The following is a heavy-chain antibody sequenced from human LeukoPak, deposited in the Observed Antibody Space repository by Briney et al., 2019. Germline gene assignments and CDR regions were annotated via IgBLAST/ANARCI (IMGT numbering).Heavy chain of an antibody. V-gene: IGHV1-8*03. CDR2: MKPKSGST. Sequence: ASVKVSCKASGYTFSDYDINWVRQATGQGPEWMAWMKPKSGSTGYAQKLQGRVAITMDTFITTAYTELRSLTSEDTGVYYCARGLTIFGVVIDYWGQGTPVTVSS. J-gene: IGHJ4*02. D-gene: IGHD3-3*01. CDR1: GYTFSDYD. CDR3: ARGLTIFGVVIDY.